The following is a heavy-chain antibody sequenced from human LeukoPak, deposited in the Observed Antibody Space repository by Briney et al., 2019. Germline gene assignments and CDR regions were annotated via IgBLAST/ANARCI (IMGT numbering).Heavy chain of an antibody. CDR3: ARVGLYGSGSYLVY. D-gene: IGHD3-10*01. J-gene: IGHJ4*02. CDR2: TNPNSGAT. CDR1: GYTFSGYY. Sequence: ASVKVSCKASGYTFSGYYIHWVRQAPGQGLEWMGWTNPNSGATNYAQKFQGRVTMTRDTSITTAYTELSRLTSDDTAAYYCARVGLYGSGSYLVYWGQGTLVTVSS. V-gene: IGHV1-2*02.